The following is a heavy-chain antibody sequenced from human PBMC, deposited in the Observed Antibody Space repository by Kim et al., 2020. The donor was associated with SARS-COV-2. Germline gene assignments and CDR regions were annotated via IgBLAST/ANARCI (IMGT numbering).Heavy chain of an antibody. D-gene: IGHD3-10*01. Sequence: GGSLRLSCAASGFTFSSYAMSWVRQAPGKGLEWVSAISGSGGSTYYADSVKGRFTISRDNSKNTLYLQMNSLRAEDTAVYYCAKARSGITNYYYYGMDVWGQETTVTVSS. CDR2: ISGSGGST. V-gene: IGHV3-23*01. CDR3: AKARSGITNYYYYGMDV. J-gene: IGHJ6*02. CDR1: GFTFSSYA.